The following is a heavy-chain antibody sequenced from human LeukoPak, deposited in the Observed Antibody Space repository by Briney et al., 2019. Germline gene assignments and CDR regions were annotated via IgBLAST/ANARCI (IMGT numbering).Heavy chain of an antibody. CDR3: AREVDTIWFDP. J-gene: IGHJ5*02. D-gene: IGHD5-18*01. CDR1: GYSISSGYY. CDR2: IYHGGST. V-gene: IGHV4-38-2*02. Sequence: SETLSLTCTVSGYSISSGYYWGWIRQPPGKGLEWIGNIYHGGSTYYNPSLKSRVTISVDTSKSQFSLKVRSVTAADTAVYYCAREVDTIWFDPWGQGTLVTVSS.